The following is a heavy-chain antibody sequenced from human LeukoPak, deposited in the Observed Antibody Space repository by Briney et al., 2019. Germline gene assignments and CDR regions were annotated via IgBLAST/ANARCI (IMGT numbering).Heavy chain of an antibody. Sequence: GGSLRLSCAASGFSLSNYWMSWVRQAPGKGLEWVANINQDGSDKYYVDSVTGRFTISKDNAKNSVYLQMNSLRPEDTAIYYCAWYGVTHGLDVWGQGTTVTASS. CDR1: GFSLSNYW. CDR2: INQDGSDK. J-gene: IGHJ6*02. V-gene: IGHV3-7*01. CDR3: AWYGVTHGLDV. D-gene: IGHD3-10*01.